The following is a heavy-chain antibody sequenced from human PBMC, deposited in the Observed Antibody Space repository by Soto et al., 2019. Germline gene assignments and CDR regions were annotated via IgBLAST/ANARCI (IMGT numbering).Heavy chain of an antibody. J-gene: IGHJ4*02. CDR3: ARRRYHYVWGSYRYEAGYFDY. D-gene: IGHD3-16*02. CDR2: INHSGST. Sequence: PSETLSLTCAVYGGSFSGYYWSWIRQPPGKGLEWIGEINHSGSTNYNPSLKSRVTTSVDTSKNHFSLKLSSVTAADTAVYYCARRRYHYVWGSYRYEAGYFDYWGQGTLVTVSS. V-gene: IGHV4-34*01. CDR1: GGSFSGYY.